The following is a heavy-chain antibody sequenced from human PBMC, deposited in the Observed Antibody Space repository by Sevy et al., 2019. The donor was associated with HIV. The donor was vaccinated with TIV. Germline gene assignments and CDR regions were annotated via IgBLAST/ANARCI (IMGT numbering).Heavy chain of an antibody. CDR3: AREGGGTYYYDSSGYYPHDAFDI. CDR2: IYYSGST. CDR1: GGSISSYY. D-gene: IGHD3-22*01. V-gene: IGHV4-59*01. J-gene: IGHJ3*02. Sequence: SETLSLTCTVSGGSISSYYWSWIRQPPGKGLEWIGYIYYSGSTNYNPSLKSRVTFSVDTSKNQFSLNLGSVTAADTAVYYCAREGGGTYYYDSSGYYPHDAFDIWGQGTMVTVSS.